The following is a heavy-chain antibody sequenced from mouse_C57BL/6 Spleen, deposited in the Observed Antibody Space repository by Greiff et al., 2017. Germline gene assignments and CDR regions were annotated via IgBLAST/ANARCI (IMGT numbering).Heavy chain of an antibody. CDR1: GYTFTEYT. Sequence: QVHVKQSGAELVKPGASVKLSCKASGYTFTEYTIHWVKQRSGQGLEWIGWFYPGSGSIKYNEKFKDKATLTADKSSSTVYMELSRLTSEDSAVYFCARHEDAYGSLAYWGQGTLVTVSA. CDR2: FYPGSGSI. CDR3: ARHEDAYGSLAY. V-gene: IGHV1-62-2*01. D-gene: IGHD1-1*01. J-gene: IGHJ3*01.